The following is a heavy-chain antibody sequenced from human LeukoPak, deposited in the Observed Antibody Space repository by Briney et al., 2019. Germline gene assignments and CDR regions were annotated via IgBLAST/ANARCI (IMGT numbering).Heavy chain of an antibody. J-gene: IGHJ5*02. V-gene: IGHV3-20*04. D-gene: IGHD3-16*01. CDR3: AREVYRIGVGGFDP. CDR2: IDWKGRPT. Sequence: GGSLRLSCTASGFSFDDYDMAWLRQAPGKGLEWVSDIDWKGRPTSYADSVKGRFTISRDNAKKSLYLQMDSLRAEDTALYYCAREVYRIGVGGFDPWGQGTLVIVSS. CDR1: GFSFDDYD.